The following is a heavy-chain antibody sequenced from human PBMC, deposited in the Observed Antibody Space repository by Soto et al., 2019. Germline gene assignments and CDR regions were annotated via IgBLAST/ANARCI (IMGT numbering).Heavy chain of an antibody. D-gene: IGHD3-22*01. Sequence: GGSLRLSCAASGFTFDDYAMHWVRQAPGKGLEWVSGISWNSGSIGYADSVKGRITISRDNAKNSLDLQMNSLRAEDTALYYCARNYYDSGGGFDYWGQGTLVTVSS. V-gene: IGHV3-9*01. CDR2: ISWNSGSI. CDR1: GFTFDDYA. J-gene: IGHJ4*02. CDR3: ARNYYDSGGGFDY.